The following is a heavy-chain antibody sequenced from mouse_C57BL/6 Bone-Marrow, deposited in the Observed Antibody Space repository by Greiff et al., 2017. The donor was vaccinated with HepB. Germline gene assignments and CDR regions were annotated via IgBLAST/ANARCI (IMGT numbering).Heavy chain of an antibody. CDR2: IYPGGGST. CDR1: GYTFTNYW. D-gene: IGHD3-2*02. V-gene: IGHV1-63*01. CDR3: ARRQLKLLGFDY. J-gene: IGHJ2*01. Sequence: QVQLQQSGAELVRPGTSVKMSCKASGYTFTNYWLGWAKQRPGHGLAWIGDIYPGGGSTNYNEKFKGKDTMTADKSASTSYMQFSSLTSEDSAIYYRARRQLKLLGFDYWGQGATLTDSS.